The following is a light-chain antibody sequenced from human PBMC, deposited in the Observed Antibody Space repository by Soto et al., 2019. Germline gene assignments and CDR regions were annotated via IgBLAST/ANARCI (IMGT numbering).Light chain of an antibody. CDR2: EVS. J-gene: IGLJ2*01. V-gene: IGLV2-8*01. Sequence: QSALTQPPSASGSPGQSVTISCTGTSSDVGGYNYVSWYQQHPGKAPKLMVYEVSKRPSGVPDRFSGSKSGNTASLTVSGLQAEDEADYYCSSYGGNYIPVVFGGGTKVTVL. CDR3: SSYGGNYIPVV. CDR1: SSDVGGYNY.